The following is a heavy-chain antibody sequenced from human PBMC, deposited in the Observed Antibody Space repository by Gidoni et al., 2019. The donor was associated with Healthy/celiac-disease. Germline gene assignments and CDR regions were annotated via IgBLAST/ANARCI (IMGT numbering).Heavy chain of an antibody. D-gene: IGHD3-10*01. Sequence: HVQLQQWGAGLLKPSETLSLTCAVYGGSFSGYYWSWIRQPPGKGLEWIGEINHSGSTNYNPSLKSRVTISVDTSKNQFSLKLSSVTAADTAVYYCARGLWFGELFPGYWGQGTLVTVSS. J-gene: IGHJ4*02. CDR1: GGSFSGYY. V-gene: IGHV4-34*01. CDR3: ARGLWFGELFPGY. CDR2: INHSGST.